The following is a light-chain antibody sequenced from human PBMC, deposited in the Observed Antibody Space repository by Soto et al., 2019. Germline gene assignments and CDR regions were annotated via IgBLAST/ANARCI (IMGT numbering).Light chain of an antibody. Sequence: QSALTQPASVSGSPGQSITISCTGTSSDVGSYNYVSWYQQHPGKAPKVMIYDVHNRPSGVSNRFSGSKSGNTASLSISGLQAEDEADYYCFPYTSSGTMVFGGGTQLTV. CDR2: DVH. CDR3: FPYTSSGTMV. CDR1: SSDVGSYNY. V-gene: IGLV2-14*03. J-gene: IGLJ2*01.